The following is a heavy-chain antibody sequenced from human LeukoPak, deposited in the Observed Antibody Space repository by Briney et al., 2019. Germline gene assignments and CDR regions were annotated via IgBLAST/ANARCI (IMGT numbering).Heavy chain of an antibody. CDR3: ARDVTTVTTHAFDI. D-gene: IGHD4-11*01. V-gene: IGHV3-21*01. J-gene: IGHJ3*02. Sequence: GGSLRLSCASSGFTFSSYSMNWVRQAPGKGLEWVSSISSSSSYIYYADSVKGRFTISRDNAKNSLYLQMNSLRAEDTAVYYCARDVTTVTTHAFDIWGQGTMVTVSS. CDR1: GFTFSSYS. CDR2: ISSSSSYI.